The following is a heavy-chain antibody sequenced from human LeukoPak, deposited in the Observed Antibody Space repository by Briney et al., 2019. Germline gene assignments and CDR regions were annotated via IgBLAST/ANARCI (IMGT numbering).Heavy chain of an antibody. CDR3: AKGMPMVAATPGRFDY. V-gene: IGHV3-21*01. CDR2: ISSSSSYI. Sequence: GGSLRLSCAASGFTFSSYSMNWVRQAPGKGLEWVSSISSSSSYIYYADSVKGRFTISRDNSKSTLYLQMNSLRAEDTAVYYCAKGMPMVAATPGRFDYWGQGTLVTVSS. D-gene: IGHD2-15*01. CDR1: GFTFSSYS. J-gene: IGHJ4*02.